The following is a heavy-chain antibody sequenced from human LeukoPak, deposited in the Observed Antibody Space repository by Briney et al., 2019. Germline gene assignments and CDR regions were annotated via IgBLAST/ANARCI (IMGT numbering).Heavy chain of an antibody. CDR1: GYTFTSYG. V-gene: IGHV1-18*01. Sequence: GASVKVSCKAPGYTFTSYGISWVRQAPGQGLEWMGWISAYNGNTNYAQKLQGRVTMTTDTSTSTAYMELRSLRSDDTAVYYCAVGVDTAMDPRGTFDYWGQGTLVTVSS. CDR2: ISAYNGNT. D-gene: IGHD5-18*01. J-gene: IGHJ4*02. CDR3: AVGVDTAMDPRGTFDY.